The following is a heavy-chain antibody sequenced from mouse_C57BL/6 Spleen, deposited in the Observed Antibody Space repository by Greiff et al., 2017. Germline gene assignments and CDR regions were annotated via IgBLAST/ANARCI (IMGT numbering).Heavy chain of an antibody. Sequence: EVQLLQSVAELVRPGASVKLSCTASGFNIKNTYMHWVKQRPEEGLEWIGRIDTANGNTKYDPKFPGKATITADTSSNTAYLQLSSLTSEDTAIFYSARAGYGSASCAYWGQETLVTVSA. CDR3: ARAGYGSASCAY. CDR2: IDTANGNT. D-gene: IGHD1-1*01. CDR1: GFNIKNTY. V-gene: IGHV14-3*01. J-gene: IGHJ3*01.